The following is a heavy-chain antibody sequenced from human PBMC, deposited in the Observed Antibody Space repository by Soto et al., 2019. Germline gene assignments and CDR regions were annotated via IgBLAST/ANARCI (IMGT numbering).Heavy chain of an antibody. CDR3: ARGLSPAFRGLFYFDS. V-gene: IGHV4-30-4*01. D-gene: IGHD3-16*01. CDR2: IHYTGSA. Sequence: QVQLQESGPGLVKPSQTLALTCTVSGDSSISGPYYWSWIRQLPGKGLEYIGYIHYTGSAYHNPSLKSRLNISIDTTKDQFSLMLTSVTAADTGVYFCARGLSPAFRGLFYFDSWGQGTLVTVSS. CDR1: GDSSISGPYY. J-gene: IGHJ4*02.